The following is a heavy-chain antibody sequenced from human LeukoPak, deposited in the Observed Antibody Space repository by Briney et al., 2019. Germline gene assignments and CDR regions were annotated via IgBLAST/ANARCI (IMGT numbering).Heavy chain of an antibody. CDR1: GFIFSSYG. D-gene: IGHD6-19*01. J-gene: IGHJ3*02. CDR3: AKDADPLQWRDAFDI. Sequence: GGSLRLSCAASGFIFSSYGMHWVRQAPGKGLEWVAVISYDGSNKYYADSVKGRFTISRDNSKNTLDLQMNSLRAEDTAVYYCAKDADPLQWRDAFDIWGQGTMVTVSS. V-gene: IGHV3-30*18. CDR2: ISYDGSNK.